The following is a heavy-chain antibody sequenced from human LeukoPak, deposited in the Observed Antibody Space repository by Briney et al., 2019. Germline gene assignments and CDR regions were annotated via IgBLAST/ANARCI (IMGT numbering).Heavy chain of an antibody. J-gene: IGHJ4*02. Sequence: SQTLSLTCTVSGGSISSGGYYWSWIRQHPGKGLEWIGYIYYSGSTYYNPSLKSRVTISVDTSKNQFSLKLSSVTAADTAVYYCARGSGSGVPFDFWGQGTLVTVSS. CDR3: ARGSGSGVPFDF. D-gene: IGHD3-10*01. CDR2: IYYSGST. CDR1: GGSISSGGYY. V-gene: IGHV4-31*03.